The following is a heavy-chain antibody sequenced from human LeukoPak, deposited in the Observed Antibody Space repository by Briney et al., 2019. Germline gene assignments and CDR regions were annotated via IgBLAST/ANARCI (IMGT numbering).Heavy chain of an antibody. CDR1: GGSISSSSYY. CDR3: ARLRYCSSTSCPRGRAYYYGMDV. D-gene: IGHD2-2*01. Sequence: SETLSLTCTVSGGSISSSSYYWGWIRQPPGKGLEWTGSVYYGGSTYYNPSLKSRVTISVDTPKNQFSLKLSTVTAADTAVYYCARLRYCSSTSCPRGRAYYYGMDVWGQGTTVTVSS. CDR2: VYYGGST. V-gene: IGHV4-39*01. J-gene: IGHJ6*02.